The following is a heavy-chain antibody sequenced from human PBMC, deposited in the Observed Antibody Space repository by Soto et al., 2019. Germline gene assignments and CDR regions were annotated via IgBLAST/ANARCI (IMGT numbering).Heavy chain of an antibody. V-gene: IGHV4-59*01. CDR2: IYYSGST. Sequence: SETLSLTSTVSGGSISSYCCSWIRQHPGKGLEWIGYIYYSGSTNYNPSLKSRVTISVDTSKNQFSLKLSSVTAADTAVYYCARTGAAAGPRTYYYYGMDVWGQGTTVTVSS. D-gene: IGHD6-13*01. CDR3: ARTGAAAGPRTYYYYGMDV. J-gene: IGHJ6*02. CDR1: GGSISSYC.